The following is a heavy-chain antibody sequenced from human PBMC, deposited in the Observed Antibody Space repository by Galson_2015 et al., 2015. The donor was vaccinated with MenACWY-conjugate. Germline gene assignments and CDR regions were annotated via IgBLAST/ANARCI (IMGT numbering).Heavy chain of an antibody. D-gene: IGHD4-23*01. J-gene: IGHJ4*02. CDR1: GDSVTSSSFY. Sequence: ETLSLTCTVSGDSVTSSSFYWGWIRQPPGKGLEWIGSIDYSGSTYYYPSLKSRVTMSIDTSKNQLSLKLSSVTAADTAVFYCARSRAYDGTHTYYFDYWGQGTLVTVSS. CDR2: IDYSGST. CDR3: ARSRAYDGTHTYYFDY. V-gene: IGHV4-39*07.